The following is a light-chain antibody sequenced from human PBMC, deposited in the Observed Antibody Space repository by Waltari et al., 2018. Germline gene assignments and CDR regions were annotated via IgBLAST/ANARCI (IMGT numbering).Light chain of an antibody. V-gene: IGLV3-21*02. CDR1: NIGSQS. J-gene: IGLJ3*02. CDR3: QVWDSSSDHWV. CDR2: VDS. Sequence: SYVLTQPPSVSVAPGQPASLTCGGNNIGSQSVPWYQQRPGQAPVLVVYVDSDRPSEIPERFSGSNSGNTASLTITRVEAGDEADYHCQVWDSSSDHWVFGGGTKLTVL.